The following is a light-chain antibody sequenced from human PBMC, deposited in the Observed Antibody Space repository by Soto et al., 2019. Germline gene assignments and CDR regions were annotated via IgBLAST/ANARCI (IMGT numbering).Light chain of an antibody. J-gene: IGKJ2*01. CDR1: QTISGNS. CDR2: GAA. Sequence: EIVLTQSPGTLSLSPGERATLSCRASQTISGNSLAWYQQKPGQAPRLLIYGAANRATGMPDRISGSGSGPGFTLTVSTLEPEDVAVYCFQQYGTSPYTCGQGTKLEI. V-gene: IGKV3-20*01. CDR3: QQYGTSPYT.